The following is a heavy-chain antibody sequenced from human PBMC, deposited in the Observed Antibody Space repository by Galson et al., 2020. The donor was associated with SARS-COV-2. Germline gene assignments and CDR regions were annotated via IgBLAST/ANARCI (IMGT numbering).Heavy chain of an antibody. V-gene: IGHV3-53*01. D-gene: IGHD3-22*01. CDR3: ARGYSDSSGYYYRYFQH. J-gene: IGHJ1*01. Sequence: GGSLILSCAASGFSVSSNYMSWVRQAPGKGPDWVSVIYSGGSTYYADSVKGRFTISRDNSRNTLYFQMNSLRAEDTAVYYCARGYSDSSGYYYRYFQHWGRGTLVTVSS. CDR1: GFSVSSNY. CDR2: IYSGGST.